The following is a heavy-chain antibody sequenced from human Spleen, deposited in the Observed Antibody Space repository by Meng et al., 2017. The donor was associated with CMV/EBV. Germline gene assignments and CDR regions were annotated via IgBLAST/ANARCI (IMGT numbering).Heavy chain of an antibody. CDR2: ISSSSSSYI. CDR3: ARDMSGGFLEWLFDY. CDR1: GFTFSSYS. V-gene: IGHV3-21*01. Sequence: GESLKISCAASGFTFSSYSMNWVRQAPGKGLEWVSSISSSSSSYIYYADSVKGRFTISRDNAKNSLYLQMNSLRAEDTAVYYCARDMSGGFLEWLFDYWGQGTLVTVSS. J-gene: IGHJ4*02. D-gene: IGHD3-3*01.